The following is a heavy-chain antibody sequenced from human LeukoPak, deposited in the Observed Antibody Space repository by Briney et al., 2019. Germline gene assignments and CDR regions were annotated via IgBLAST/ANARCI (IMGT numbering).Heavy chain of an antibody. CDR3: ARQLCLHYGSGSYWDAFDI. CDR2: ISGSGAAT. J-gene: IGHJ3*02. D-gene: IGHD3-10*01. V-gene: IGHV3-23*01. CDR1: GFTFSSYS. Sequence: GGSLRHSCAASGFTFSSYSMNWVRQAPGKGLERVSAISGSGAATYYADSVKGRFTISTDKSKNTLYLQMNSLRAEDTAVYYCARQLCLHYGSGSYWDAFDIWGQGTMVTVSS.